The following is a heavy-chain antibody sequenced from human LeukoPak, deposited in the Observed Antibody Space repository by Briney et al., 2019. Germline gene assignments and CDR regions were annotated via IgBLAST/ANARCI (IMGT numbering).Heavy chain of an antibody. CDR1: GYDFSTKW. CDR3: ARLAPDYADYWFDP. J-gene: IGHJ5*02. D-gene: IGHD4-17*01. CDR2: IYPTDSIT. V-gene: IGHV5-51*01. Sequence: GESLNISCQTSGYDFSTKWIGWVRQMPGKGLEWMGIIYPTDSITRYSPSFQGHVSISVDTSINTAYLQWASLRPSDTAIYFCARLAPDYADYWFDPWGQGTLVTVSS.